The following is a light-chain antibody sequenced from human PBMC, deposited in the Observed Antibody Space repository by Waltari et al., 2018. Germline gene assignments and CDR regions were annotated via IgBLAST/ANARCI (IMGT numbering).Light chain of an antibody. J-gene: IGKJ1*01. CDR3: QQYVSLPAT. CDR1: QSVSRY. Sequence: QSRLTLPWSQRARPTLPCRASQSVSRYFAWNQPKPGQAPRLLIYGASTRATGIPDRFSGSGSGTDFSLTISRLEPEDFAVYFCQQYVSLPATFGQGTKVEIK. V-gene: IGKV3-20*01. CDR2: GAS.